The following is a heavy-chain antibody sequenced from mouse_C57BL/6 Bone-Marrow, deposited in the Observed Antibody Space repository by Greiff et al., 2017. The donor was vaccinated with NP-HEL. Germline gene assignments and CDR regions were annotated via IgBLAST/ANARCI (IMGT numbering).Heavy chain of an antibody. V-gene: IGHV1-55*01. Sequence: VQLQQPGAELVKPGASVKMSCKASGYTFTSYWITWVKQRPGQGLEWIGDIYPGSGSTNYNEKFKSKATLTVDTSSSTAYMQLSSLTSEDSAVYYCARGESYGRDWYFDVWGTGTTVTVSS. D-gene: IGHD3-3*01. CDR3: ARGESYGRDWYFDV. CDR2: IYPGSGST. CDR1: GYTFTSYW. J-gene: IGHJ1*03.